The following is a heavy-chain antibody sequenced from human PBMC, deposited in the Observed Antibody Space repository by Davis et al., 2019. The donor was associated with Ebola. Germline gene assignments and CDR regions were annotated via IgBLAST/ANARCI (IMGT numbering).Heavy chain of an antibody. CDR2: IYPGDSDT. CDR3: AMALGYCSGGSCYFDY. D-gene: IGHD2-15*01. Sequence: GESLKISCKGSGYSFTSYWIGWVRQMPGKGLEWMGIIYPGDSDTRYSPSFQGQVTISADRSISTAYLQWSSLKASDTAMYYCAMALGYCSGGSCYFDYWGQGTLVTVSS. J-gene: IGHJ4*02. V-gene: IGHV5-51*01. CDR1: GYSFTSYW.